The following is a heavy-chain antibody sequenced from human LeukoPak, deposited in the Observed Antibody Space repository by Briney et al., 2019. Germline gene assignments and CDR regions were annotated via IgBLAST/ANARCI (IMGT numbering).Heavy chain of an antibody. CDR2: INPNSGGT. Sequence: ASVKVSCKASGYTFTGYYMHWVRQAPGQGLEWMGWINPNSGGTNYAQKFQGRVTMTRDTSISTAYMELSRLRSDDTAVYYCARNEEYSSWTRPDYWGQGTLVTVSS. D-gene: IGHD6-6*01. V-gene: IGHV1-2*02. J-gene: IGHJ4*02. CDR3: ARNEEYSSWTRPDY. CDR1: GYTFTGYY.